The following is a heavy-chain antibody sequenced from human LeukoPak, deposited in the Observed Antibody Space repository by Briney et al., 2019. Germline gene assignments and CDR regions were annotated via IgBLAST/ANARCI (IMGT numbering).Heavy chain of an antibody. CDR2: ISYDGNNK. V-gene: IGHV3-30-3*01. CDR3: ATLPT. D-gene: IGHD4-17*01. CDR1: GFTFSSYA. Sequence: GRSLRLSCAASGFTFSSYAMHWVRQAPGKGLEWVAVISYDGNNKYYADSVKGRFTISRDNSKNTLYLQMNGLRAEDTALYYCATLPTWGQGTLVTVSS. J-gene: IGHJ4*02.